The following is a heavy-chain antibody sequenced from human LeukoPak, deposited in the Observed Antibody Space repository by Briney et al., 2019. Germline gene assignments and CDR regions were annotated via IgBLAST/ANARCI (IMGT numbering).Heavy chain of an antibody. CDR2: INHSGST. CDR1: GGSFSGYY. J-gene: IGHJ4*02. D-gene: IGHD5-18*01. Sequence: PSETLSLTCAVYGGSFSGYYWSWIRQPPGKGLEWIGEINHSGSTNYNPSLKSRVTISVDTSKNQFSLKLSSVTAADTAVYYCVGDTAMVGYFDYWGQGTLVTVSS. CDR3: VGDTAMVGYFDY. V-gene: IGHV4-34*01.